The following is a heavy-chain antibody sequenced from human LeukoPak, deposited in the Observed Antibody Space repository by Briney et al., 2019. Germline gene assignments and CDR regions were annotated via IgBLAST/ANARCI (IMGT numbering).Heavy chain of an antibody. V-gene: IGHV4-30-2*01. J-gene: IGHJ4*02. Sequence: SETLSLTCTVSGGSISSGGYYWSWIRQPPGKGLEWIGYIYHSGSTYYNPSLKSRVTISVDRSKNQFSLKLSSVTAADTAVYYCARRGLVVSDDPVDYWGQGTLVTVSS. CDR3: ARRGLVVSDDPVDY. D-gene: IGHD5-12*01. CDR2: IYHSGST. CDR1: GGSISSGGYY.